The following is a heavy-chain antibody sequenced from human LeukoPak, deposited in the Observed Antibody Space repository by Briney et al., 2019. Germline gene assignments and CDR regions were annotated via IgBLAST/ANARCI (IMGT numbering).Heavy chain of an antibody. J-gene: IGHJ4*02. V-gene: IGHV3-30*18. D-gene: IGHD4-17*01. CDR1: GFSFSTYG. CDR3: AKREKGTTGRFFDY. CDR2: ISYDGNRK. Sequence: GRSLRLSCATSGFSFSTYGMHWVRQAPGKGLEWVAAISYDGNRKDYADSVKGRFTISRDHSKNTLYLQMNSLRAEDTALYYCAKREKGTTGRFFDYWGQGTLVTVSS.